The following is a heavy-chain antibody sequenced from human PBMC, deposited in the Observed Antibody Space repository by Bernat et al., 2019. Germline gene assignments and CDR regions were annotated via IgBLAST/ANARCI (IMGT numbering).Heavy chain of an antibody. Sequence: QVRLQESGPGLVKPSETLSLTCTVSGGSISSYYWSWIRQPPGKGLEWIGYIYYSGSTNYNPSLKSRVTISVDTSKNQFSLKLSSVTAADTAVYYCARHGSYYDFWSGYHRSYFDYWGQGTLVTVSS. V-gene: IGHV4-59*08. CDR3: ARHGSYYDFWSGYHRSYFDY. CDR2: IYYSGST. CDR1: GGSISSYY. D-gene: IGHD3-3*01. J-gene: IGHJ4*02.